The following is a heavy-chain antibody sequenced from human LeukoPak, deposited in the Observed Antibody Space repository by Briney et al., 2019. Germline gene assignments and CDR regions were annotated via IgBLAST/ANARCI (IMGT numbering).Heavy chain of an antibody. D-gene: IGHD6-19*01. J-gene: IGHJ4*02. CDR2: IRASGGST. CDR3: AKLTTGWFEDF. V-gene: IGHV3-23*01. CDR1: GFSLTTYA. Sequence: GCLRLSSAAPGFSLTTYAMTWVRQAPGKGQEWVSAIRASGGSTFYADSVEGRFTISSDSSKNNLYLQMNDLRDEDTAVYYCAKLTTGWFEDFWGQGTLVTVSS.